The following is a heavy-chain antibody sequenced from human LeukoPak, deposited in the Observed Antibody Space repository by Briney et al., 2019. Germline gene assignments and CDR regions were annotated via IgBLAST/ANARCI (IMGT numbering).Heavy chain of an antibody. CDR3: ARDPGSMYYDILTGYLGIDY. Sequence: GGSLRLSCAASGFTFDDYGMSWVRQAPGKGLVWVSRINSDGSSTSYADSVKGRFTISRDNAKNTLYLQMNSLRAEDTAVYYCARDPGSMYYDILTGYLGIDYWGQGTLVTVSS. J-gene: IGHJ4*02. V-gene: IGHV3-74*01. D-gene: IGHD3-9*01. CDR1: GFTFDDYG. CDR2: INSDGSST.